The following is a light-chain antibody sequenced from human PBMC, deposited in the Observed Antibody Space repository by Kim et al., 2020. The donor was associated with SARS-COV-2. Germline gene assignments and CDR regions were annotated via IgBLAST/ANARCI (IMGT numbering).Light chain of an antibody. CDR2: LNSDGSH. CDR1: SGSGSCA. V-gene: IGLV4-69*01. CDR3: QTWGTGIWV. J-gene: IGLJ3*02. Sequence: ASVKLTCTLSSGSGSCAIAWHQQQPEKGPRYLMKLNSDGSHSKGDGIPDRFSGSSSGAERYLTISGLQSEDEADYYCQTWGTGIWVFGGGTQLTVL.